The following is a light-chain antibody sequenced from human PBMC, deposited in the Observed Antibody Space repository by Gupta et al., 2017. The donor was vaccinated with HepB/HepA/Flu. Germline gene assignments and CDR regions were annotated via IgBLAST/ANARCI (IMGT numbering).Light chain of an antibody. CDR2: RNN. V-gene: IGLV1-47*01. Sequence: SVLTHPPSASGTPGQRVTISCSGSTSNIGNNYVYWYHQLPGTAPKLLIYRNNQRPSGVPDRFSGSKSGTSASLAISGLRSEDEADYYCAAWDDSLSGWVFGGGTKLTVL. CDR1: TSNIGNNY. J-gene: IGLJ3*02. CDR3: AAWDDSLSGWV.